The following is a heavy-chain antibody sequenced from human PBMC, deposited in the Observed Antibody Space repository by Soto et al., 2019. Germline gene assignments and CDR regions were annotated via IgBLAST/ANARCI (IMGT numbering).Heavy chain of an antibody. Sequence: SASLSLTGTVPRAPICRGGYHWSWIRQHPGKGLEWLGYIYLSGSTYYNPSLKSRVTISVDTSKNQFSRKLSSASAAAAAVHYDAFALRGGRHFYDWRQASRVTLS. CDR1: RAPICRGGYH. CDR3: AFALRGGRHFYD. J-gene: IGHJ4*02. CDR2: IYLSGST. D-gene: IGHD2-21*01. V-gene: IGHV4-31*03.